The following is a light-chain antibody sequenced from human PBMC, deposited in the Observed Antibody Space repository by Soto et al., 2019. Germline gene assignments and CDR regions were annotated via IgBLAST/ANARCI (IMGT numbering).Light chain of an antibody. J-gene: IGLJ1*01. Sequence: QSVLTQPASVSGSPGQSITISCTGTSSDVGGYNYVSRYQQHPGKAPKLMIYEVSNRPSGVSNRVSGSKSGNTASLTISGLQDEDEAHYYCSSYTSSSTPYVFGTGTKVTVL. CDR2: EVS. V-gene: IGLV2-14*01. CDR3: SSYTSSSTPYV. CDR1: SSDVGGYNY.